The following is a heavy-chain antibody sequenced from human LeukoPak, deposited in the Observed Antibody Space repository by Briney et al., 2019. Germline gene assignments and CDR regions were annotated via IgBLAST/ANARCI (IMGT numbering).Heavy chain of an antibody. D-gene: IGHD3-9*01. Sequence: SETLSLTCTVSGGSFSSRDDYWGWIRQPPGKGLEWIGEINHSGSTNYNPSLKSRVTISVDTSKNQFSLKLSSVTAADTAVYYCARGALNNDILTGYYNVNAFDIWGQGTMVTVSS. J-gene: IGHJ3*02. CDR2: INHSGST. V-gene: IGHV4-39*07. CDR1: GGSFSSRDDY. CDR3: ARGALNNDILTGYYNVNAFDI.